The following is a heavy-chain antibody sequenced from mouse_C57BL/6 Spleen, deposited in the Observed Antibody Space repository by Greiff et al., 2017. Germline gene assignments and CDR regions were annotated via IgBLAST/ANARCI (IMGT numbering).Heavy chain of an antibody. V-gene: IGHV5-17*01. Sequence: EVQLVESGGGLVKPGGSLKLSCAASGFTFSDYGMHWVRQAPEKGLEWVAYISSGSSTIYYADTVKGRFTISRDNAKNTLFLQMTSLRSEDTAMYYCSITTVVARYFDVWGTGTTVTVSS. CDR3: SITTVVARYFDV. CDR2: ISSGSSTI. J-gene: IGHJ1*03. D-gene: IGHD1-1*01. CDR1: GFTFSDYG.